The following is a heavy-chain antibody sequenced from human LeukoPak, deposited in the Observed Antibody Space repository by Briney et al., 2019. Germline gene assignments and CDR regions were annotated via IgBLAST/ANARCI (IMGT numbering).Heavy chain of an antibody. Sequence: SGTLSLTCAVSGGSLSSSNWWSWVRQPPGKGLEWIGEIYHSGSTNYNPSLKSRVTISVDKSKNQFSLKLSSVTAADTAVYYCARISGSYDILTGYYTTYYYYYMDVWGKGTTVTIPS. CDR3: ARISGSYDILTGYYTTYYYYYMDV. CDR2: IYHSGST. J-gene: IGHJ6*03. CDR1: GGSLSSSNW. V-gene: IGHV4-4*02. D-gene: IGHD3-9*01.